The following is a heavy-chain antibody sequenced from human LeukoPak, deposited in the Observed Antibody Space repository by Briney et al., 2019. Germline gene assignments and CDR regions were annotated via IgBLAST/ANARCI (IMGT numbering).Heavy chain of an antibody. CDR1: GSTLSSYV. J-gene: IGHJ4*02. V-gene: IGHV3-30*04. Sequence: GGSLRLSCAASGSTLSSYVMHWVRQAPGKGLEWVAIISYDGSNEYYADSVKGRFTISRDNSKNTLCLQMNSLRAEDTAVYYCARIYCSGGSCYFDYWGQGTLVTVSS. D-gene: IGHD2-15*01. CDR3: ARIYCSGGSCYFDY. CDR2: ISYDGSNE.